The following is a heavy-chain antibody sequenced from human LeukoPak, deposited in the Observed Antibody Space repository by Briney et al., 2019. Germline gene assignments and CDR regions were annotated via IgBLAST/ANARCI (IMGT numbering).Heavy chain of an antibody. CDR3: AKMGGNYYGSGSYLENGYDY. D-gene: IGHD3-10*01. CDR2: ISGSGGST. CDR1: GFTFSSYA. Sequence: GGSLRLSCAASGFTFSSYAMSWVRQAPGKGLEWVSAISGSGGSTYYADSVKGRFTISRDYSKNTLYLQMNSLRAEDTAVYYCAKMGGNYYGSGSYLENGYDYWGQGTLVTVSS. J-gene: IGHJ4*02. V-gene: IGHV3-23*01.